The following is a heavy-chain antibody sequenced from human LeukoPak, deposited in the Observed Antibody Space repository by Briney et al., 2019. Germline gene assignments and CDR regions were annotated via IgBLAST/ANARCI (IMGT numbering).Heavy chain of an antibody. J-gene: IGHJ4*02. D-gene: IGHD1-14*01. V-gene: IGHV3-23*01. CDR2: ISGSGGST. Sequence: PGGSLRLSCAASGFTFSSYAMSWVRQAPGKGLEWVSAISGSGGSTYYADSVKGRFTISRDNSKNTLYLQMNSLRAEDTAVYCCAKQGDHPGGYYFDYWGQGTLVTVSS. CDR3: AKQGDHPGGYYFDY. CDR1: GFTFSSYA.